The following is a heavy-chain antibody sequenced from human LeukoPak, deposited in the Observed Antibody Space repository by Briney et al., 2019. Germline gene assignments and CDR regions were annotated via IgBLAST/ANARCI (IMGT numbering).Heavy chain of an antibody. Sequence: SETLSLTCTVSGGSISSYYWSWIRQPPGKGLEWIGYIYYSGSTNYNPSLKSRVTISVDTSKNQFSLKLSSVTAADTAVYYCARGDSSSWYGYYFDYWGQGTLVTVSS. J-gene: IGHJ4*02. CDR3: ARGDSSSWYGYYFDY. CDR1: GGSISSYY. V-gene: IGHV4-59*01. D-gene: IGHD6-13*01. CDR2: IYYSGST.